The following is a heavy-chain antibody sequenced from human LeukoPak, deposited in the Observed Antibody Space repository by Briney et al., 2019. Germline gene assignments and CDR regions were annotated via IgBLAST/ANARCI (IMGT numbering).Heavy chain of an antibody. CDR2: INPNSGGT. J-gene: IGHJ4*02. D-gene: IGHD3-9*01. Sequence: ASVNVSCKASGYTLTGYYMHWVRQAPGQGLAWMGWINPNSGGTNYAQKFQGKVTMTRDTYISTAYMELSRRRADDTAVYFCARVTKGRYFHWLYDYWGQGTLVTVSS. V-gene: IGHV1-2*02. CDR3: ARVTKGRYFHWLYDY. CDR1: GYTLTGYY.